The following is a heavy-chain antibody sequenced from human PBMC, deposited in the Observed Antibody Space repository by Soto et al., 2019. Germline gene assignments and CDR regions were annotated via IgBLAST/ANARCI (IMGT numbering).Heavy chain of an antibody. CDR2: ITGGSGFT. CDR3: AKSGPTNYFDF. J-gene: IGHJ4*02. Sequence: PGGSLRLSCAASGFTFSIFAMNWVRQAPGKGLEWVSGITGGSGFTFYADSVKGRFTISRDDSENTLFLQMSSLRAEDTAKYYCAKSGPTNYFDFWGQGTLVTVSS. CDR1: GFTFSIFA. V-gene: IGHV3-23*01. D-gene: IGHD1-26*01.